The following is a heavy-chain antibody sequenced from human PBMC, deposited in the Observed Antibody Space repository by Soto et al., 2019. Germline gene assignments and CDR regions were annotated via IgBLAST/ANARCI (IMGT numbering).Heavy chain of an antibody. D-gene: IGHD2-15*01. V-gene: IGHV3-48*01. CDR2: ISSSSSTI. Sequence: GGSLRLSCAASGFTFSSYSMNWVRQAPGKGLEWVSYISSSSSTIYYADSVKGRFTISRDNAKNSLYLQMNSLRAEDTAVYYCATPVVDDAFDIWGQGTMVTVSS. CDR3: ATPVVDDAFDI. J-gene: IGHJ3*02. CDR1: GFTFSSYS.